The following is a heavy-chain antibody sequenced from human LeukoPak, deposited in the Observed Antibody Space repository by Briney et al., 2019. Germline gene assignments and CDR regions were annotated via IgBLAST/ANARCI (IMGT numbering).Heavy chain of an antibody. Sequence: PSETLSLTCTVSGGSISSYYWSWIRQPPGKGLEWIGYIHCSGSTNYNPSLKSRVTISVDTSKNQFSLKLNSVTAADTAVYYCARGRDGYNYYFDYWGQGTLVTVSS. V-gene: IGHV4-59*01. CDR2: IHCSGST. D-gene: IGHD5-24*01. CDR3: ARGRDGYNYYFDY. J-gene: IGHJ4*02. CDR1: GGSISSYY.